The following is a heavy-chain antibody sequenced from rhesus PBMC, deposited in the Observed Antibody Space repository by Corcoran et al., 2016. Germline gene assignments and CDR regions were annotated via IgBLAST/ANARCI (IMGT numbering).Heavy chain of an antibody. V-gene: IGHV4-122*02. Sequence: QVQLQESGPGLVKPSETLSLTCAVSGYSISSGYYWSWILQPPGQGLEWIGYITYSGSTSYNPYLKSRVTISRDTSKNQFSLKLSSVTAADTAVYYCAKYCTGSGCYSDAFDFWGQGLRVTVSS. CDR2: ITYSGST. J-gene: IGHJ3*01. CDR3: AKYCTGSGCYSDAFDF. CDR1: GYSISSGYY. D-gene: IGHD2-21*01.